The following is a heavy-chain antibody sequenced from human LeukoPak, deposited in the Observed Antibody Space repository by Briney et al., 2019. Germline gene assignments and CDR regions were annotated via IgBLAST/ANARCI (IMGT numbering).Heavy chain of an antibody. J-gene: IGHJ4*02. V-gene: IGHV4-4*02. D-gene: IGHD5-12*01. CDR2: SYHSGSI. CDR1: GVSITSGNW. CDR3: WHSGYESGLDY. Sequence: SETLSLTCGVSGVSITSGNWWRWVRQPPGKGLEWIGESYHSGSINYNPSLKRRVTISVDKSKNQFSLKLNSVTAADTAVYYCWHSGYESGLDYWGQGTLVTVSS.